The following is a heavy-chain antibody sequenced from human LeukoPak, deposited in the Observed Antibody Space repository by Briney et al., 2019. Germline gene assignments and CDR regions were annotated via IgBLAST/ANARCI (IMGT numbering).Heavy chain of an antibody. CDR1: GGSVSSGSYY. Sequence: PSETLSLTCTVSGGSVSSGSYYWSWIRQPPGKGLEWIGYIYYSGSTNYNPSLKSRVTISVDTSKNQFSLKLSSVTAADTAVYYCARGSCGGGSCYPGYWGQGTLVTVSS. D-gene: IGHD2-15*01. V-gene: IGHV4-61*01. J-gene: IGHJ4*02. CDR3: ARGSCGGGSCYPGY. CDR2: IYYSGST.